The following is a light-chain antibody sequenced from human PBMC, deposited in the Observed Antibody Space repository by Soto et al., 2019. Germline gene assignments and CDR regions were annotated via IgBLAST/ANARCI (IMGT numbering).Light chain of an antibody. CDR2: RNN. Sequence: QSVLTQPPSASGTPGQGVTISCSGSSSNIGSNYVYWYQQLPGTAPKLLIYRNNQRPSGVPGRFSGSKSGTSASRAISGLRSEDEADYYCAAWDDSLSGWVFGGGTKVTVL. V-gene: IGLV1-47*01. J-gene: IGLJ3*02. CDR3: AAWDDSLSGWV. CDR1: SSNIGSNY.